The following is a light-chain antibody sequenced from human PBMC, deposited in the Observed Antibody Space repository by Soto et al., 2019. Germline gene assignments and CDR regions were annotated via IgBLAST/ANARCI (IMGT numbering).Light chain of an antibody. J-gene: IGLJ3*02. CDR1: SSDIGASNY. CDR2: EVS. CDR3: TSYTSSTTGV. V-gene: IGLV2-14*01. Sequence: QSVLTQPASVSGSPGQSITVSCTGTSSDIGASNYVSWYQQHPGKAPKLIISEVSNRPSGVSNRCSGSKSGSTASLTISGLQAEDEADDDCTSYTSSTTGVFGGGTKLTVL.